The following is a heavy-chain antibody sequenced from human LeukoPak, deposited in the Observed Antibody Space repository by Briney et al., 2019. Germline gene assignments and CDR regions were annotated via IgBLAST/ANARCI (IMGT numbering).Heavy chain of an antibody. Sequence: GGSLRLSCAASAFTFSSYWMSWVRQAPGKGLEWVANIKQDGSEKYYVDSVKGRFTISRDNTKNSLYLQMNSLRAEDTAVYYCARGVNYYDSSGYFIDYWGQGTLVTVSS. J-gene: IGHJ4*02. CDR3: ARGVNYYDSSGYFIDY. V-gene: IGHV3-7*01. D-gene: IGHD3-22*01. CDR2: IKQDGSEK. CDR1: AFTFSSYW.